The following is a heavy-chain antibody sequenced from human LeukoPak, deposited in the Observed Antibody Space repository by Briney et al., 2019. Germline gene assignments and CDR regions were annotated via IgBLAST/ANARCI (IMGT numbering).Heavy chain of an antibody. CDR1: GFTFGDYA. Sequence: GGSLRLSCTASGFTFGDYAISWVRQAPGKGLEWIAFIRNKAYGGRTEYAASVKGGFTTSRDDSKSIAYLQMNSLKTEDTAVYYCTRDDYYWGQGALVTVS. CDR2: IRNKAYGGRT. CDR3: TRDDYY. D-gene: IGHD4/OR15-4a*01. V-gene: IGHV3-49*04. J-gene: IGHJ4*02.